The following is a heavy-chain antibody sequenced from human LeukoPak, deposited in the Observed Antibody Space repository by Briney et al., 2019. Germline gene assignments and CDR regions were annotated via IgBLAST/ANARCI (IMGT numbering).Heavy chain of an antibody. CDR1: GGSFSGYY. Sequence: KPSETLSLTCAVYGGSFSGYYWSWIRQPPGKGLEWIGEINHSGSTNYNPSLKSRVTISVDTSKNQFSLKLSSVTAADTAVYYCAREGYSYGHDAFDIWGQGTMVTVSS. J-gene: IGHJ3*02. V-gene: IGHV4-34*01. CDR2: INHSGST. D-gene: IGHD5-18*01. CDR3: AREGYSYGHDAFDI.